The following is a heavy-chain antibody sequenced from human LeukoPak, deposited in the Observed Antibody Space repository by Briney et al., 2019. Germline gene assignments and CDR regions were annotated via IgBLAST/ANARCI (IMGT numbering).Heavy chain of an antibody. CDR1: RFTFSSHN. CDR3: ARDDSSGYYFDY. J-gene: IGHJ4*02. V-gene: IGHV3-48*02. Sequence: GGSLRVSRVPSRFTFSSHNMNEVRPAPGKGGEGVSYISSSSTVIYYAVSVKGRFAVSRDNAKNSLYLQMNSLRDEDTAVFYCARDDSSGYYFDYWGQGTLVTVSS. CDR2: ISSSSTVI. D-gene: IGHD3-22*01.